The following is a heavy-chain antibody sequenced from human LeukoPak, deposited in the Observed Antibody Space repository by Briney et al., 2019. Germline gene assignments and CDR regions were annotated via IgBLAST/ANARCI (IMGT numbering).Heavy chain of an antibody. CDR2: INHSGST. Sequence: PSETLSLTCAVYGGSFSGYYWSWVRQPPGKGLEWIGEINHSGSTNYNPSLKSRVTISVDTSKNQFSLKLSSVTAADTAVYYCARQVLLWFGELPHYMDVWGKGTTVTISS. CDR3: ARQVLLWFGELPHYMDV. D-gene: IGHD3-10*01. CDR1: GGSFSGYY. V-gene: IGHV4-34*01. J-gene: IGHJ6*03.